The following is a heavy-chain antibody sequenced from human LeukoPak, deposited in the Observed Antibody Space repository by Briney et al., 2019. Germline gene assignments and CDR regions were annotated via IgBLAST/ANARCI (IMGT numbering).Heavy chain of an antibody. CDR1: GGSFSGYY. Sequence: SETLSLTCAVYGGSFSGYYWSWIRQPPGKGLEWIGEINHSGSTNYNPSLKSRVTISVDTSENQFSLKLSSVTAADTAVYYCARVGYSSGPDYWGQGTLVTVSS. V-gene: IGHV4-34*01. D-gene: IGHD6-19*01. CDR2: INHSGST. CDR3: ARVGYSSGPDY. J-gene: IGHJ4*02.